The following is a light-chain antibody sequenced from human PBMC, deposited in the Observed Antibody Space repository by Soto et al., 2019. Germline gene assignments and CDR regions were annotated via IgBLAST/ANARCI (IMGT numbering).Light chain of an antibody. CDR3: ATWDDSLNGYV. Sequence: QSVLTQPPSASGTPGQRVFISCSGSSSNIGGTNYAYWYQQLPGAAPKLLMHSNNLRPSGVPERISGSKSGTSASLAIRGLHFEDEADYYCATWDDSLNGYVFGTGTKVTV. J-gene: IGLJ1*01. V-gene: IGLV1-44*01. CDR2: SNN. CDR1: SSNIGGTNY.